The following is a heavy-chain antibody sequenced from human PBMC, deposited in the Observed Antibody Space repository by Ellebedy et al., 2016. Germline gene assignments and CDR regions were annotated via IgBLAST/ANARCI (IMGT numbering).Heavy chain of an antibody. CDR3: ARGVPLLYCSSTSCPLDY. CDR2: INHSGDT. J-gene: IGHJ4*02. V-gene: IGHV4-34*01. CDR1: SGSFSDYF. D-gene: IGHD2-2*01. Sequence: SETLSLTCAVHSGSFSDYFRSWIRQPPGKGLEWIGEINHSGDTNYNPSLKSRVIISVDTSKNQFSLKLTSVTAAKTAVYYCARGVPLLYCSSTSCPLDYWGQGTLVTVSS.